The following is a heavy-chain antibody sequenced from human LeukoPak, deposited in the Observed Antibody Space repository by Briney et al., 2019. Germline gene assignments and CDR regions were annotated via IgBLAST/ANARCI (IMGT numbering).Heavy chain of an antibody. CDR3: ARVSYNWNLYYFDY. Sequence: GGSLRLSCAASGFTFDDYGMSWVRQAPGKGLEWVSGINWNGGSTAYADSVKGRFTISRDNAKNSLYLQMNSLRAEDTALYYCARVSYNWNLYYFDYWGQGTLVTVSS. V-gene: IGHV3-20*04. CDR1: GFTFDDYG. CDR2: INWNGGST. D-gene: IGHD1-20*01. J-gene: IGHJ4*02.